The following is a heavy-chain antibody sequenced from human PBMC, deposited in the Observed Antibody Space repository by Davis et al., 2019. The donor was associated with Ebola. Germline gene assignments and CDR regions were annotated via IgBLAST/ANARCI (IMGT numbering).Heavy chain of an antibody. V-gene: IGHV3-30*03. J-gene: IGHJ4*02. CDR3: ARERYLQTFPTIDY. Sequence: GGSLRLSCVASGFTFSSDAMHWVRQAPGKGLQWVAFISFNGNNLYYSDSVRGRFTISTDNAKNTLYLQIDSLRPEDTATYYCARERYLQTFPTIDYWGQGTLVSVSS. CDR1: GFTFSSDA. D-gene: IGHD2-21*01. CDR2: ISFNGNNL.